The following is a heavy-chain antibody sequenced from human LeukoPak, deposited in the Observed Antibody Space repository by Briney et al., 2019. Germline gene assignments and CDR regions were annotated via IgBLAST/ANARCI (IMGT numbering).Heavy chain of an antibody. Sequence: ASVKVSCKASGYTFTSYDINWVRQATGQGLGWMGWMNPNSGNTGYAQKFQGRVTITRNTSISTAYMELSSLRSEDTAVYYCARGHGMYQLLYRAFDIWGQGTMVTVSS. CDR3: ARGHGMYQLLYRAFDI. V-gene: IGHV1-8*03. D-gene: IGHD2-2*02. CDR1: GYTFTSYD. J-gene: IGHJ3*02. CDR2: MNPNSGNT.